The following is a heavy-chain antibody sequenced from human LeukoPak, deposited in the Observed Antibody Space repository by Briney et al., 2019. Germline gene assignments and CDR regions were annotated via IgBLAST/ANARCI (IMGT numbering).Heavy chain of an antibody. CDR1: GGSFSGYY. CDR2: INHSGST. CDR3: ARALRASGYDLSY. Sequence: PSETLSLTCAVYGGSFSGYYWSWIRQPPGKGLEWIGEINHSGSTNYNPSLKSRVTISVDTSKNQFSLKLSSVTAADTAVYYCARALRASGYDLSYWGQGTLVTVSS. V-gene: IGHV4-34*01. D-gene: IGHD5-12*01. J-gene: IGHJ4*02.